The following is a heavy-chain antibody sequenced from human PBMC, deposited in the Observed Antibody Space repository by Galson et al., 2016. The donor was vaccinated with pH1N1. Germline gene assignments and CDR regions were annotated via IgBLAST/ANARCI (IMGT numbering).Heavy chain of an antibody. V-gene: IGHV4-61*02. CDR2: IYTSGST. Sequence: TLSLTCTVSGVSISSGSYYWSWIRQPAGKGLEWIGRIYTSGSTNYNPSLKSRVTISVDTSKNQFSLKLSPVTAADTAVYYCARQGPITYYDFWSGYYIDYWGQGTLVTVSS. CDR3: ARQGPITYYDFWSGYYIDY. J-gene: IGHJ4*02. CDR1: GVSISSGSYY. D-gene: IGHD3-3*01.